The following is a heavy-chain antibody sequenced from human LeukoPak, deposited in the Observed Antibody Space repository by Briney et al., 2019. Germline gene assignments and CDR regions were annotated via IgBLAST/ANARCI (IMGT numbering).Heavy chain of an antibody. J-gene: IGHJ5*02. CDR3: ARRTYYDFWSDDDWFDP. CDR1: GYSFTSYW. D-gene: IGHD3-3*01. V-gene: IGHV5-51*01. CDR2: IYPGDSDT. Sequence: GESLKISCKGSGYSFTSYWIGWVRQMPGKGLEWMGIIYPGDSDTRYSPSFQGQVTISADKSINTAYLQWSSLKASDTAMYYCARRTYYDFWSDDDWFDPWGQGTLVTVSS.